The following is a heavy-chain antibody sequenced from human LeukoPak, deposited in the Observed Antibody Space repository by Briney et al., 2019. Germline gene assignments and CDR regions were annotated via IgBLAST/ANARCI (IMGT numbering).Heavy chain of an antibody. Sequence: NPGGSLRLSCAASGFTFSSYSMNWVRQAPGKGLEWVSSISSSSSYIYYADSVKGRFTISSEDAKNSLYLQMNSLRDEDTAVSYCAKVAATRYYYYMDVWGKGTTVTVSS. CDR1: GFTFSSYS. D-gene: IGHD2-15*01. CDR2: ISSSSSYI. CDR3: AKVAATRYYYYMDV. J-gene: IGHJ6*03. V-gene: IGHV3-21*01.